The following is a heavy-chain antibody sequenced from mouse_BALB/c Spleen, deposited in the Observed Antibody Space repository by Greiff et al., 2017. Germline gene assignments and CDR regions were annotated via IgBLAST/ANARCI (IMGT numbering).Heavy chain of an antibody. CDR1: GFTFTDYY. Sequence: EVQLVESGGGLVQPGGSLRLSCATSGFTFTDYYMSWVRQPPGKALEWLGFIRNKANGYTTEYSASVKGRFTISRDNSQSILYLQMNTLRAEDSATEYCARDTRGDDGYAYWGQGTLVTVSA. J-gene: IGHJ3*01. D-gene: IGHD2-3*01. CDR3: ARDTRGDDGYAY. V-gene: IGHV7-3*02. CDR2: IRNKANGYTT.